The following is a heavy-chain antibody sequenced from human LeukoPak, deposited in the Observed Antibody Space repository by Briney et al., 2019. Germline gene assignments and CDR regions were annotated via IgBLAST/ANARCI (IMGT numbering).Heavy chain of an antibody. D-gene: IGHD3-10*01. CDR1: GGSISSYY. J-gene: IGHJ3*02. Sequence: SSETLSLTCTVSGGSISSYYWSWIRQPAGKGLEWIGRIYTSGSTNYNPSLKSRVTMSVDTSKNQFPLKLSSVTAADTAVYYCARDQITMVRGVIMTEAFDIWGQGTMVTVSS. V-gene: IGHV4-4*07. CDR2: IYTSGST. CDR3: ARDQITMVRGVIMTEAFDI.